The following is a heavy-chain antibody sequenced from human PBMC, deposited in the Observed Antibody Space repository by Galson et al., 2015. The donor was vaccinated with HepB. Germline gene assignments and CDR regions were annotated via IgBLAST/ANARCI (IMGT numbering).Heavy chain of an antibody. CDR3: ARVRGFVLAIKGYFDY. CDR2: IKNDGSEE. J-gene: IGHJ4*02. CDR1: GFTFSYFW. Sequence: SLRLSCAASGFTFSYFWMGWVRQAPGKGLEWVAKIKNDGSEEYYVDSVKGRVAISRDNAKNSLYLQMNSLRVEDTAVYFCARVRGFVLAIKGYFDYCGQGALVTVSS. V-gene: IGHV3-7*04. D-gene: IGHD2-21*01.